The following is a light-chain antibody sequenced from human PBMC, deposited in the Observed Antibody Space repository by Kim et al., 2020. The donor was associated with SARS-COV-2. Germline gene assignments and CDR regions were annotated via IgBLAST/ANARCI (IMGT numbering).Light chain of an antibody. V-gene: IGLV2-8*01. CDR2: EVS. Sequence: GQSVTISCTGTSSDVGGYTSVSWYQQPPGKAPKLMIYEVSKRPSGVPDRFSGSKSGNTASLTVSGLQAEDEAAYYCSSYAGSDRVVFGGGTQLTVL. J-gene: IGLJ2*01. CDR1: SSDVGGYTS. CDR3: SSYAGSDRVV.